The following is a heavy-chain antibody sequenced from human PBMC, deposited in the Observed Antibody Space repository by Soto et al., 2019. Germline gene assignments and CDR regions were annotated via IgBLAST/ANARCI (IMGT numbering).Heavy chain of an antibody. V-gene: IGHV3-74*01. D-gene: IGHD3-16*01. CDR1: GFTFSSYW. CDR3: ARFGYPTHYYYGMDV. CDR2: INSDGSST. Sequence: GGSLRLSCAASGFTFSSYWMHWVRQAPGKGLVWVSRINSDGSSTSYADSVKGRFTISRDNAKNTLYLQMNSLRAEDTAVYYCARFGYPTHYYYGMDVWGQGTTVTVSS. J-gene: IGHJ6*02.